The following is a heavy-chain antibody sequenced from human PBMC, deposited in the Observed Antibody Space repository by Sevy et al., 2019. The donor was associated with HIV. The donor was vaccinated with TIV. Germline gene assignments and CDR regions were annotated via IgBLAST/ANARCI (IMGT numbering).Heavy chain of an antibody. CDR3: ARGRGGSGSYYFYY. J-gene: IGHJ4*02. Sequence: GGSLRLSCAASGFTFKTYAMLWVRQAPGKGLECVAGISGKGDKTYYADSVKDKFTISRDQSKNTVYLQMGNVKTEDMAVYYYARGRGGSGSYYFYYWGQGIMVTVSS. D-gene: IGHD3-10*01. V-gene: IGHV3-64*02. CDR1: GFTFKTYA. CDR2: ISGKGDKT.